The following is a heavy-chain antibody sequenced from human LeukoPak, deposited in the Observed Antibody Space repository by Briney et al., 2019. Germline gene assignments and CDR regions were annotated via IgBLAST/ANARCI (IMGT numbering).Heavy chain of an antibody. CDR2: INHSGST. CDR3: ARRRMVRGNWFDP. D-gene: IGHD3-10*01. J-gene: IGHJ5*02. V-gene: IGHV4-34*01. Sequence: ASETLSLTCAVYGGSFSGYYWSWIRQPPGKGLEWIGEINHSGSTNYNPSLKSRVTISVDTSKNQFSLKLSSVTAADTAVYYCARRRMVRGNWFDPWDQGTLVTVSS. CDR1: GGSFSGYY.